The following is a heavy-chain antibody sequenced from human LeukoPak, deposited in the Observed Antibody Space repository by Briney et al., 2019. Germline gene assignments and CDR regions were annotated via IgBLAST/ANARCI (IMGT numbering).Heavy chain of an antibody. Sequence: GGSLRLSCAVSGFTFDGYAMHWVRQAPGKGLEWVSGISWNSDSIGYADSVKGRFTISRDNAKTSLYLQMNSLRAEDTAVYYCARDLSGVTGYTYGRGIDYWGQGTLVTVSS. CDR2: ISWNSDSI. CDR3: ARDLSGVTGYTYGRGIDY. J-gene: IGHJ4*02. D-gene: IGHD5-18*01. CDR1: GFTFDGYA. V-gene: IGHV3-9*01.